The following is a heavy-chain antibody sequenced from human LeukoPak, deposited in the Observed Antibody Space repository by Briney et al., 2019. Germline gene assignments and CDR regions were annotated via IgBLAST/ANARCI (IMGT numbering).Heavy chain of an antibody. CDR2: IYTSGST. CDR1: GGSISSYY. Sequence: PSENLSLTCTVSGGSISSYYWSWIRQPPGKGLEWIGYIYTSGSTNYNPSLKSRVTISVDTSKNQFSLKLSSVTAADTAVYYCARSRGYFDYWGQGTLVTVSS. J-gene: IGHJ4*02. CDR3: ARSRGYFDY. V-gene: IGHV4-4*09. D-gene: IGHD3-10*01.